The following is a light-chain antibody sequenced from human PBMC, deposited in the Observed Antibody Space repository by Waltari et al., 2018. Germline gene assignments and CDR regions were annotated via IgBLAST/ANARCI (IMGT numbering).Light chain of an antibody. CDR1: TSNIGSST. V-gene: IGLV1-44*01. Sequence: SVLTQPPSSSGDPGQSVTISCSGSTSNIGSSTVSWYQQLPGTAPKLLISIHNERPSGVPDRFSGSTSGTSASLAISGLQSEDEADYYCAAWDDSLNAWVFGGGTKLTVL. J-gene: IGLJ3*02. CDR3: AAWDDSLNAWV. CDR2: IHN.